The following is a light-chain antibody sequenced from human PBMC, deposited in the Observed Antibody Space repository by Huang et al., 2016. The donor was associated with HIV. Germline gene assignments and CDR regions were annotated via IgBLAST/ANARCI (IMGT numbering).Light chain of an antibody. J-gene: IGKJ4*01. Sequence: DIVMTQSPDSLAVSLGERATINCKSSQSVLYTSNNKNCLAWYQQKPGQPPNLLIYWASTRESGVPDRFGGSGSGTDFTLTISSLQAEDVAVYYCQQYCSSPLTFGGGTKVEIK. CDR2: WAS. CDR3: QQYCSSPLT. V-gene: IGKV4-1*01. CDR1: QSVLYTSNNKNC.